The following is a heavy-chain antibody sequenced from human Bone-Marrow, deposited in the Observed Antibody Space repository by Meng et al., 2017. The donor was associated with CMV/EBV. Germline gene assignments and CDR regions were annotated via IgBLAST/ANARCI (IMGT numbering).Heavy chain of an antibody. D-gene: IGHD3-10*01. Sequence: SETLSLTCTVSGYSISSGYYWGWIRQPPGKGLEWIGSIYHSGSTYYNPSLKSRVTISVDTSKNQFSLKLSSVTAADTAVYYCARGFGHRKLPWFGELLMKGGMDVWGQGTTVTVSS. CDR3: ARGFGHRKLPWFGELLMKGGMDV. J-gene: IGHJ6*01. V-gene: IGHV4-38-2*02. CDR2: IYHSGST. CDR1: GYSISSGYY.